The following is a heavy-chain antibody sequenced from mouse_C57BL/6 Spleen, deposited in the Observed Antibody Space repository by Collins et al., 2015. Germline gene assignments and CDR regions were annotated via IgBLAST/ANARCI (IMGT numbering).Heavy chain of an antibody. J-gene: IGHJ4*01. CDR1: GYTFTSYW. CDR3: ARKSYDGGYWAMDY. Sequence: QVQLQQPGAELVKPGVSVKLSCKASGYTFTSYWMHWVKQRPGRDLEWIGRIDPNSGGTKYNEKFKSKATLTVDKPSSTAYMQLSSLTSEDSAVYYCARKSYDGGYWAMDYWGQGTSVTVSS. D-gene: IGHD2-3*01. V-gene: IGHV1-72*01. CDR2: IDPNSGGT.